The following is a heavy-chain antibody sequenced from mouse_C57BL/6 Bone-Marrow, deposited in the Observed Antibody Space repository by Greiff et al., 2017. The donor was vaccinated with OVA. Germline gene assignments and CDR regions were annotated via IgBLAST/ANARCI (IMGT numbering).Heavy chain of an antibody. D-gene: IGHD3-3*01. CDR3: ARHEGPRFAY. CDR1: GFTFSSYT. J-gene: IGHJ3*01. V-gene: IGHV5-9*01. Sequence: DVQLVESGGGLVKPGGSLKLSCAASGFTFSSYTMSWVRQTPEKRLEWVATISGGGGNTYYPDSVKGRFTISRDNAKNTLYLQMSSLRSEDTALYYCARHEGPRFAYWGQGTLVTVSA. CDR2: ISGGGGNT.